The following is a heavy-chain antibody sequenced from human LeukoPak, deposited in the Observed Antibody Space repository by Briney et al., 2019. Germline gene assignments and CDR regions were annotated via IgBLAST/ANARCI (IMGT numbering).Heavy chain of an antibody. CDR3: ARDTYSSGWYGDY. V-gene: IGHV1-2*02. CDR1: GYTFTGYY. J-gene: IGHJ4*02. CDR2: INPNSGGT. D-gene: IGHD6-19*01. Sequence: GASVKVSCKASGYTFTGYYMHWVRQAPGQGLEWMGWINPNSGGTNYAQKFQGRVTMTRDTSISTAYMELSRLRSEDTAVYYCARDTYSSGWYGDYWGQGTLVTVSS.